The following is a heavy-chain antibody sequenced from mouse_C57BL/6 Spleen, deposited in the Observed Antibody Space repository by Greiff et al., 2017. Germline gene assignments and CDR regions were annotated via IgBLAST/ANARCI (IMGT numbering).Heavy chain of an antibody. CDR2: IDPEDGET. CDR3: ACPSAQATWVAY. Sequence: VQLKQSGAELVKPGASVKLSCTASGFNITDYYMHWVKQRTEQGLEWIGRIDPEDGETKSAQNFQGKATMTADTSSNPAYLPLSSLTSEDTAVEFCACPSAQATWVAYGGQGTLITVSA. D-gene: IGHD3-2*02. V-gene: IGHV14-2*01. J-gene: IGHJ3*01. CDR1: GFNITDYY.